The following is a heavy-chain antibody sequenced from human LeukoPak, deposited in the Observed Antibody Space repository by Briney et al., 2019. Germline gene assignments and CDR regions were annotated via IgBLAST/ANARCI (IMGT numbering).Heavy chain of an antibody. Sequence: SQTLSLTCTVSGGSISNGSYYWSWIRQPAGKGLEWIGRIYTSGSTNYNPSLTSRVTISVDPSKNQFSLKLSSVTATDTAVYYCARKTLGYYTAPWDYWGQGTLVTVSS. V-gene: IGHV4-61*02. CDR1: GGSISNGSYY. CDR2: IYTSGST. J-gene: IGHJ4*02. D-gene: IGHD3-3*01. CDR3: ARKTLGYYTAPWDY.